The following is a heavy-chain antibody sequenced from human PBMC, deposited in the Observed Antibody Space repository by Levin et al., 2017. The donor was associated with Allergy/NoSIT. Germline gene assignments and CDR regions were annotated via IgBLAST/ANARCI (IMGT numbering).Heavy chain of an antibody. V-gene: IGHV3-74*01. CDR3: AREVATSSTDYFRGWFDP. Sequence: LSLTCVGSGLIFSDHWMHWVRQVPGKGPVWVSRIDNDGTSTVYADSVKGRFTISRDNAKNTLYLQMNSLRAEDTAVYYCAREVATSSTDYFRGWFDPWGQGTLVTVSS. CDR1: GLIFSDHW. CDR2: IDNDGTST. J-gene: IGHJ5*02. D-gene: IGHD3-16*01.